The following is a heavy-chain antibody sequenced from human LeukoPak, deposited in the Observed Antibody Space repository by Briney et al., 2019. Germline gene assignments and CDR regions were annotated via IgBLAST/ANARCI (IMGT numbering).Heavy chain of an antibody. V-gene: IGHV3-72*01. D-gene: IGHD2-21*02. J-gene: IGHJ5*02. CDR2: IRNKANSYTT. Sequence: GGSLRLSCAVSGFTFSDHHMDWVRQAPGKGLEWVGRIRNKANSYTTEYAASVKGRFTVSRDDSKNSLYLQLNSLKTEDTAVYYCAREYGDDNWFDPWGQGTLVTVSS. CDR3: AREYGDDNWFDP. CDR1: GFTFSDHH.